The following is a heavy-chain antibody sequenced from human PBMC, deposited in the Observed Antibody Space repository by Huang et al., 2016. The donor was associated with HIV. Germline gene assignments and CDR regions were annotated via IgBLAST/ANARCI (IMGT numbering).Heavy chain of an antibody. D-gene: IGHD3-3*01. CDR3: AKDLTYTFGRHFDY. CDR2: ISYDGNNY. Sequence: QVQLVESGGGVVQPGGSLRLSCTASGFPFGCFGMHWVRQAPDKGGEWVVFISYDGNNYDYADSVRGRFTISRDNSKDTLDLQMNRLRPDDSAVYYCAKDLTYTFGRHFDYWGRGTLVTVSS. J-gene: IGHJ4*02. V-gene: IGHV3-30*02. CDR1: GFPFGCFG.